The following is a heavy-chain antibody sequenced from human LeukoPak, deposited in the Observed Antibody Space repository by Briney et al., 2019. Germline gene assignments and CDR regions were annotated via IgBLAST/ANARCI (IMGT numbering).Heavy chain of an antibody. J-gene: IGHJ6*02. CDR3: ARENYGSGPAYYGVYV. V-gene: IGHV4-30-4*01. D-gene: IGHD3-10*01. CDR2: T. Sequence: SETLSLTCTVSGGSISSSDYHWTWIRQPPGKGLEWIGSTYHSPSLKSRVTISVDTSKNQLPLRLSSVTAADTAVYYCARENYGSGPAYYGVYVWGQGTTVTVSS. CDR1: GGSISSSDYH.